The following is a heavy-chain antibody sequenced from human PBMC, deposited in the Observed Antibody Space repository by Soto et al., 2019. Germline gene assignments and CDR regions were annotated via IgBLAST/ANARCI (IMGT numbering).Heavy chain of an antibody. V-gene: IGHV3-30-3*01. D-gene: IGHD3-3*01. J-gene: IGHJ5*02. CDR3: ARDLFRHSLFDP. Sequence: SCKASGGTFSSYAMHWVRQAPGKGLEWVAVISYDGSNKYYADSVKGRFTISRDNSKNTLYLQMNSLRAEDTAVYYCARDLFRHSLFDPCGQGTLVTVSS. CDR1: GGTFSSYA. CDR2: ISYDGSNK.